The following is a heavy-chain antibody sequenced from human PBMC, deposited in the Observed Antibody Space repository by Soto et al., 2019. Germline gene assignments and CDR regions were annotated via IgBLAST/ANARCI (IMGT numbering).Heavy chain of an antibody. CDR1: EFAFSNFW. CDR2: INADGNEK. V-gene: IGHV3-7*01. J-gene: IGHJ3*01. Sequence: VQLVESGGGLVQTGGSLRLSCVVSEFAFSNFWMTWVRQSPGKGLEWVATINADGNEKYYVGSVKGRLTISRDNAKXSXXXXXXXLXXXXXXXXXXXXXXXXXXXXXXXXXXXXLAFFDFWGHGTMVTVSS. CDR3: XXXXXXXXXXXXXXXXXXLAFFDF.